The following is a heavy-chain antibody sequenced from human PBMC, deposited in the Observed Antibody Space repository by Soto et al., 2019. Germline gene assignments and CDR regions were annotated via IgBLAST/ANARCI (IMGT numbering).Heavy chain of an antibody. J-gene: IGHJ6*02. Sequence: ASVKVSCKASGYTFTSYAMHWVRQAPGQRLEWMGWINAGNGNTKYSQKFQGRVTITRDTSASTAYMELSSLRSEDTAVYYCARASIVVVPPLMDVWGQGTTVTVSS. V-gene: IGHV1-3*01. D-gene: IGHD2-2*01. CDR1: GYTFTSYA. CDR2: INAGNGNT. CDR3: ARASIVVVPPLMDV.